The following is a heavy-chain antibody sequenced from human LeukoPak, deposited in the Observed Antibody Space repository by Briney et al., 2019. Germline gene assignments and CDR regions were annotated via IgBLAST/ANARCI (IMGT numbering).Heavy chain of an antibody. CDR1: GFTFRKYW. CDR2: IKQDGSEK. V-gene: IGHV3-7*05. J-gene: IGHJ4*02. Sequence: GGSQRLFCAASGFTFRKYWMTWVRQAPGEGLEWVANIKQDGSEKYYLDSVQGRFTISRDNARNSLYLQMNSLRGDDTAVYYCARGTIVGAVDYWGQGTLVTVSS. CDR3: ARGTIVGAVDY. D-gene: IGHD1-26*01.